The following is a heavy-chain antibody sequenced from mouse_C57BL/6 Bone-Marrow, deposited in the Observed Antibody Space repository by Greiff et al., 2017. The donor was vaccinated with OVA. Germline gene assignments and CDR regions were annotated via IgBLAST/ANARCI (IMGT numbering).Heavy chain of an antibody. Sequence: QVTLKESGPGILQPSQTLSLTCSFSGFSLSTSGMGVSWIRQPSGKGLEWLAHIYWDDDKRYNPSLKSRLPISKDTSSNPVFLKITSVDTADTATYDCARSFRYGAYAMDYWGQGTSVTVSS. CDR1: GFSLSTSGMG. D-gene: IGHD2-14*01. V-gene: IGHV8-12*01. J-gene: IGHJ4*01. CDR2: IYWDDDK. CDR3: ARSFRYGAYAMDY.